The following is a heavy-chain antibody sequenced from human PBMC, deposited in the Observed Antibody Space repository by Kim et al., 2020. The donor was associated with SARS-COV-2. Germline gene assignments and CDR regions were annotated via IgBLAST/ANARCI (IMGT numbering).Heavy chain of an antibody. J-gene: IGHJ6*02. CDR3: ARGGGYYYYYGMDV. Sequence: GGSLRLSCAASGFTFDDYGMSWVRQAPGKGLEWVSGINWNGGSTGYADSVKGRFTISRDNAKNSLYLQMNSLRAEDTALYHCARGGGYYYYYGMDVWGQGTTVTVSS. V-gene: IGHV3-20*01. D-gene: IGHD3-16*01. CDR1: GFTFDDYG. CDR2: INWNGGST.